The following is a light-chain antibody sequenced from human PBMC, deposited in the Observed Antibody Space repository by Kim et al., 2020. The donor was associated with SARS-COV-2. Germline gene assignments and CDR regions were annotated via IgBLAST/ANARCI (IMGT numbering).Light chain of an antibody. J-gene: IGKJ1*01. CDR2: GAS. CDR1: QSVSGTY. CDR3: QQYGSSPRT. Sequence: SPGETATRSCRASQSVSGTYLAWYQHKPGQAPRLLIYGASSRATGISDRFSGSGSGTDFTLTISRLEPEDFAVYYCQQYGSSPRTFGQGTKVDIK. V-gene: IGKV3-20*01.